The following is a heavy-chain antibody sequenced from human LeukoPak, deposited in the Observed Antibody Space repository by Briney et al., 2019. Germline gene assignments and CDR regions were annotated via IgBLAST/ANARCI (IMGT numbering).Heavy chain of an antibody. Sequence: GGSLRLFCVGTGFTFSTYRMNWVRQAPGKGLEWVSSISSSSSYIYYADSVKGRITISRDNAKNSLYLQMNSLRVEDTAAYYCARDKDVYFDYWGQGTLVTVSS. CDR2: ISSSSSYI. CDR1: GFTFSTYR. V-gene: IGHV3-21*01. CDR3: ARDKDVYFDY. J-gene: IGHJ4*02.